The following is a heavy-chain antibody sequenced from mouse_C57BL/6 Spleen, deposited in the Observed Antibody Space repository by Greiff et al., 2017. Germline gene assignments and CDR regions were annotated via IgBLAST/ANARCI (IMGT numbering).Heavy chain of an antibody. J-gene: IGHJ4*01. CDR2: IWSDGST. CDR3: ARHQGLLGAMDY. D-gene: IGHD2-3*01. V-gene: IGHV2-6-1*01. Sequence: VKLMESGPGLVAPSQSLSITCTVSGFSLTSYGVHWVRQPPGKGLEWLVVIWSDGSTTYNSALKSRLSISKDNSKSQVFLKMNSLQTDDTAMYYFARHQGLLGAMDYWGQGTSVTVSS. CDR1: GFSLTSYG.